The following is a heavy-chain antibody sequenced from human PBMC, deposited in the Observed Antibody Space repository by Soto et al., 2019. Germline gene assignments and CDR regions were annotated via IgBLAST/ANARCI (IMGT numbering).Heavy chain of an antibody. CDR3: ERSTRHQKLHDWFEP. D-gene: IGHD1-26*01. CDR1: GFSLRTSGMC. J-gene: IGHJ5*02. Sequence: SGATLVNPTQSXTLTCTFSGFSLRTSGMCVSWIRQPPGKALEWLARIVWDDDKCYSPSLSTRVTITSDTSKNQVVLTMTNVDPVDTATYFCERSTRHQKLHDWFEPWGLGTLVTVSS. CDR2: IVWDDDK. V-gene: IGHV2-70*12.